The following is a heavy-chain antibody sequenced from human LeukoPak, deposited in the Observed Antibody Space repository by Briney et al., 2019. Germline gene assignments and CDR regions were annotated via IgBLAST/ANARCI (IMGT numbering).Heavy chain of an antibody. D-gene: IGHD1-26*01. V-gene: IGHV4-34*01. CDR2: INRSGST. CDR3: ARGRYYLKFLDY. Sequence: SETLSLTCAVYGGSFSGYYWSWIRQPPEKGLEWIGEINRSGSTKYNPSIKSRVTISVDTSKNQFSLRLRSVNAADTAVYYCARGRYYLKFLDYWGQGTLVTVSS. CDR1: GGSFSGYY. J-gene: IGHJ4*02.